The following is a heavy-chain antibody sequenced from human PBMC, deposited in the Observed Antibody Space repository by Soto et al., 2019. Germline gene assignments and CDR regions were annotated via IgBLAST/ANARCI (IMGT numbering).Heavy chain of an antibody. Sequence: GGSLRLSCTASGFTFGDYAMSWFRQAPGKGLEWVGFIRSKAYGGTTEYAASVKGRFTISRDDSKSIAYLQMNSLKTEDTAVYYCTRDTPGDYDFWSGYWHRNDYWGQGT. D-gene: IGHD3-3*01. CDR1: GFTFGDYA. CDR2: IRSKAYGGTT. J-gene: IGHJ4*02. CDR3: TRDTPGDYDFWSGYWHRNDY. V-gene: IGHV3-49*03.